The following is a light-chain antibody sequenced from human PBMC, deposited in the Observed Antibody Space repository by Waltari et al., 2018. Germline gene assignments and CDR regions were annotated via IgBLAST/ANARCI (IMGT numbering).Light chain of an antibody. CDR1: QSLTKKY. Sequence: VLTQSPGNLSLSPGARVSLSCRASQSLTKKYLAWYQEKPGQAPRLLIYGASSRAAGIPDRFSGSGSGTDFTLTISRLEPEDFAVYYCQQYGSSIMYTFGQGTKLEIK. CDR2: GAS. CDR3: QQYGSSIMYT. V-gene: IGKV3-20*01. J-gene: IGKJ2*01.